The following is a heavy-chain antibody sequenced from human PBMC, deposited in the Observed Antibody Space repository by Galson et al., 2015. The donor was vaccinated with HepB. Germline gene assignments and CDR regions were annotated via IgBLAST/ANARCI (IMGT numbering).Heavy chain of an antibody. J-gene: IGHJ4*02. CDR1: GGTFSSYA. D-gene: IGHD3-10*01. Sequence: SVKVSCKASGGTFSSYAINWVRQAPGQGLEWMGRIIPILGLANYAQKFQGRVTITADKSTITAYMELNSLRSEDTAVYYCARGEEELFDCWGQGSLVTVSS. CDR3: ARGEEELFDC. V-gene: IGHV1-69*04. CDR2: IIPILGLA.